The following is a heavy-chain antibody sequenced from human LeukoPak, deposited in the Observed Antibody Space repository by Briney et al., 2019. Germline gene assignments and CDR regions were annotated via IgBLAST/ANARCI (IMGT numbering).Heavy chain of an antibody. CDR1: GFTFSTYA. V-gene: IGHV3-23*01. J-gene: IGHJ4*02. Sequence: PGGSLRLSCAASGFTFSTYAMSWVRQAPGKGPEWVSGIGGGGESTYYADSVKGRLTISRDNSKKTLYLQMNSLRADDTAVYYCAKERSSRWYVNSLDYWGQGTLVTVSS. CDR2: IGGGGEST. D-gene: IGHD6-13*01. CDR3: AKERSSRWYVNSLDY.